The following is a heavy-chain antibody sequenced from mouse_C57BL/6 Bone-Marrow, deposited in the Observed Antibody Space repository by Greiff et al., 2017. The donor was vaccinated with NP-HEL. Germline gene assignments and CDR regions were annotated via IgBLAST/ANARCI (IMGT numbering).Heavy chain of an antibody. J-gene: IGHJ2*01. CDR2: IRNKANGYTT. CDR3: ARFYGYDGHYFDY. V-gene: IGHV7-3*01. CDR1: GFTFTDYY. Sequence: EVKLEESGGGLVQPGGSLSLSCAASGFTFTDYYMSWVRQPPGKALEWLGFIRNKANGYTTEYSASVKGRFTISRDNSQSILYLQMNALRAEDSATYYCARFYGYDGHYFDYWGQGTTLTVSS. D-gene: IGHD2-2*01.